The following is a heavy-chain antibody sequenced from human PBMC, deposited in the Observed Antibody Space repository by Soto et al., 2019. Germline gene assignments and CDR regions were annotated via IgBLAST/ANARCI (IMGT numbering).Heavy chain of an antibody. CDR3: ARESFGSSGYDYRDWDY. CDR2: MNPNSGGT. CDR1: GYPFTGYY. Sequence: VAVKGSCKASGYPFTGYYMDWGRQATGQGLEWMGWMNPNSGGTIYAQKFQGRLTMTRDTSIGTAYMELSSLRPDDKAVYYFARESFGSSGYDYRDWDYWCQGKLVTSPQ. V-gene: IGHV1-2*02. D-gene: IGHD5-12*01. J-gene: IGHJ4*02.